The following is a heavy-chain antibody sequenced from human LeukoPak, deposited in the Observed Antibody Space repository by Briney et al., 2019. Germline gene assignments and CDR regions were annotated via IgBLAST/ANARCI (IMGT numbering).Heavy chain of an antibody. Sequence: SETLSLTCAVYGGSVSAYYWNWIRQPPGKGLEWIGEIDHSGSTNYNPSLKSRLTISVDTSKNQFSLKLSSVTAADTAVYYCAREETSTVWDWGQGTLVTVSS. CDR3: AREETSTVWD. CDR2: IDHSGST. J-gene: IGHJ4*02. D-gene: IGHD3-16*01. V-gene: IGHV4-34*01. CDR1: GGSVSAYY.